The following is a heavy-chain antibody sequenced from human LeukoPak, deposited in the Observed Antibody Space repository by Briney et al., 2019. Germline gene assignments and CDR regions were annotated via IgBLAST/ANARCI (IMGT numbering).Heavy chain of an antibody. J-gene: IGHJ3*02. V-gene: IGHV1-18*01. Sequence: ASVKVSCKASGYTFTSYGISWVRQAPGQGLEWMGWISAYNGNTNYAQKLQGRVTMTTDTSTSTAYVELRSLRSDDTAVYYCARDLSKGDSSGYYTPSGAFDIWGQGTMVTVSS. D-gene: IGHD3-22*01. CDR3: ARDLSKGDSSGYYTPSGAFDI. CDR2: ISAYNGNT. CDR1: GYTFTSYG.